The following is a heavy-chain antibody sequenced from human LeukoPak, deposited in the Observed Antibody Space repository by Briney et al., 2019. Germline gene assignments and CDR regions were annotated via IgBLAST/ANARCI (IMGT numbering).Heavy chain of an antibody. CDR3: ARVGYCSGGSCPPGAFDI. CDR2: ISGSGGTT. Sequence: AGSLRVSCAASGFIFSSYAMSWVRQAPGKGLEWVSVISGSGGTTYYADSVKGRFTISRDNAKNSLYLQMNSLRAEDTAVYYCARVGYCSGGSCPPGAFDIWGQGTMVTVSS. J-gene: IGHJ3*02. V-gene: IGHV3-23*01. D-gene: IGHD2-15*01. CDR1: GFIFSSYA.